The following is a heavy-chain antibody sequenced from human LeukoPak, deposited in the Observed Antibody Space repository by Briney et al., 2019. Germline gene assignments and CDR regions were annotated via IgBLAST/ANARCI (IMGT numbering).Heavy chain of an antibody. V-gene: IGHV1-69*13. Sequence: SVKVSCKASGGTFSSYAISWVRQAPGQGLEWMGGIIPIFGTANYAQKFQGRVTITADESTSTAYMELSSLRSEDTAVYYCARGPLGYSYGYHYFDYWGQGTLVTVSS. CDR3: ARGPLGYSYGYHYFDY. D-gene: IGHD5-18*01. CDR1: GGTFSSYA. CDR2: IIPIFGTA. J-gene: IGHJ4*02.